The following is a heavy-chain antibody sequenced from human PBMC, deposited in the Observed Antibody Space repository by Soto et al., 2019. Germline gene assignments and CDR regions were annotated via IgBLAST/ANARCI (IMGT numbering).Heavy chain of an antibody. CDR1: GGSISSSSYY. CDR3: ASLEYSSSSLDY. V-gene: IGHV4-39*01. D-gene: IGHD6-6*01. Sequence: SETLSLTCTVSGGSISSSSYYWGWIRQPPGKGLEWIGSIYYSGSTYYNPSLKSRVTISVDTSKNQFSLKLSSVTAADTAVYYCASLEYSSSSLDYWGQGTLVTVS. CDR2: IYYSGST. J-gene: IGHJ4*02.